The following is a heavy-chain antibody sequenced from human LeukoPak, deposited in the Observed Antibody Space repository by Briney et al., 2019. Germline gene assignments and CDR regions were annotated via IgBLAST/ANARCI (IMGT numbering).Heavy chain of an antibody. CDR3: ARDPGYSYGSYYGMDV. CDR2: IYSGGST. V-gene: IGHV3-66*02. CDR1: GFTVSSNY. J-gene: IGHJ6*02. D-gene: IGHD5-18*01. Sequence: PGGSLRLSCAASGFTVSSNYMSWVRQAPGKGLEWXSVIYSGGSTYYADSVKGRFTISRDNSKNTLYLQMNSLRAEDTAVYYCARDPGYSYGSYYGMDVWGQGTTVTVSS.